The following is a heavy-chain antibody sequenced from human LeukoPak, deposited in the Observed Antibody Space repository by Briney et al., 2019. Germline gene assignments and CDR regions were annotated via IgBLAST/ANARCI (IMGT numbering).Heavy chain of an antibody. CDR3: ARGGSGVGATTNAYYYYMDV. V-gene: IGHV4-38-2*02. J-gene: IGHJ6*03. D-gene: IGHD1-26*01. CDR1: GYSISSGYY. Sequence: SETLSLTCTVSGYSISSGYYWSWIRQPPGKGLEWIGEINHSGSTNYNPSLKSRVTISVDTSKNQFSLKLSSVTAADTAVYYCARGGSGVGATTNAYYYYMDVWGKGTTVTVSS. CDR2: INHSGST.